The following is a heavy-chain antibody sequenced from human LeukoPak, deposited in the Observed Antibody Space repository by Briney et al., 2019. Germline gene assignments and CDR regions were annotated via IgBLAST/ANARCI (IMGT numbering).Heavy chain of an antibody. J-gene: IGHJ4*02. D-gene: IGHD7-27*01. CDR2: IYSGGST. Sequence: GGSLRLSCAASVFTVSSNYMSWVRQAPGKRLEWVSVIYSGGSTYYADSVKGRFTISRDNSKNTLYLQMNSLRAEDTAVYYCARRLPTAWGADYWGQGTLVTVSS. CDR3: ARRLPTAWGADY. V-gene: IGHV3-53*01. CDR1: VFTVSSNY.